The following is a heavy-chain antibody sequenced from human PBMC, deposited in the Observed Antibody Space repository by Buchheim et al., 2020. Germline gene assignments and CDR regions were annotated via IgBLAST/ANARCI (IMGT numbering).Heavy chain of an antibody. CDR3: AKDTGEDADYGWYFEL. Sequence: QAQLVESGGGVVQPGRSLRLSCAASGFTFTTYGIHWVRQAPGKGLEWVAFMSLDGGNHYYPDSVKGRFTISRDNSKNTVSLQMNSLRTEDTAVCYCAKDTGEDADYGWYFELWGRGTL. CDR2: MSLDGGNH. CDR1: GFTFTTYG. D-gene: IGHD4-17*01. V-gene: IGHV3-30*18. J-gene: IGHJ2*01.